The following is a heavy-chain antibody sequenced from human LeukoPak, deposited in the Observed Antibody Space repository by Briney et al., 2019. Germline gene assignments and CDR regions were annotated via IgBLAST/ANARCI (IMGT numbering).Heavy chain of an antibody. Sequence: GESLKISCKGSGYRSTSYWIGWVRQMPGKGLEWMGIIYPGDSDTRYSPSFQGQVTISADKSISTAYLQWSSLKASDTAMYYCARHRDCSSTSCYYWFDPWGQGTLVTVSS. V-gene: IGHV5-51*01. CDR3: ARHRDCSSTSCYYWFDP. J-gene: IGHJ5*02. D-gene: IGHD2-2*01. CDR2: IYPGDSDT. CDR1: GYRSTSYW.